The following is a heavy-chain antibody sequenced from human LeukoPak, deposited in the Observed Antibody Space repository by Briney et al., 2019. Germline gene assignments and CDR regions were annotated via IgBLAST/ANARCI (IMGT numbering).Heavy chain of an antibody. Sequence: GGSLRLSCAASGFTFSSYWMSWVRQAPGKGLEWVATIRQDGSQKYYVDSVKGRFTISRDNAKNSLYLQMNSLRAEDTAVYYCARAQTYGDSRLLLDYWGQGTLVTVSS. CDR1: GFTFSSYW. V-gene: IGHV3-7*01. CDR2: IRQDGSQK. CDR3: ARAQTYGDSRLLLDY. D-gene: IGHD2-21*02. J-gene: IGHJ4*02.